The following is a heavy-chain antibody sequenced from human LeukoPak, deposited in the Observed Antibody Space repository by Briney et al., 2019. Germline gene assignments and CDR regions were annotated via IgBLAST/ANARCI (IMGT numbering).Heavy chain of an antibody. D-gene: IGHD2-2*01. CDR1: GFTFSVYT. J-gene: IGHJ4*02. Sequence: PGGSLRLSCTASGFTFSVYTMHWVRQAPGKGLEWVAVMSYDGNNEHYADSVKGRFTISRDNSKSTLYLQMNSLRAEDTAVYYCANYCSTTSCYAALGAVWGQGTLVTVSS. CDR2: MSYDGNNE. CDR3: ANYCSTTSCYAALGAV. V-gene: IGHV3-30-3*01.